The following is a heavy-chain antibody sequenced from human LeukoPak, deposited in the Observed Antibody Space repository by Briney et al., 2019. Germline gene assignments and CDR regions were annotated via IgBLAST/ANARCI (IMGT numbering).Heavy chain of an antibody. V-gene: IGHV4-34*01. CDR3: ARTMVRGVIVDY. CDR1: GWSFSGYY. Sequence: SEPLSLTCGVYGWSFSGYYWSWIRQPPGKGLEWIGEINHSGSTNYNPSLKSRVTISVDTSKNQFSLKLSSVTAADTAVYYCARTMVRGVIVDYWGQGTLVTVSS. D-gene: IGHD3-10*01. J-gene: IGHJ4*02. CDR2: INHSGST.